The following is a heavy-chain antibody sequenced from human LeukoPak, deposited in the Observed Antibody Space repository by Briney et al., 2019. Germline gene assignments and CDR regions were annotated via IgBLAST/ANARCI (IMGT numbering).Heavy chain of an antibody. D-gene: IGHD4-17*01. Sequence: PSETLSLTCTVSGDSVSSGRYYWTWIRQPPGKALEWIGYIYYTGTTAYNPSLKSRVTISIDMSKNQFSLKLSSVTPADTAIYYCATPGPNYGDYAYDSWGQGTLVTVSS. CDR1: GDSVSSGRYY. CDR3: ATPGPNYGDYAYDS. V-gene: IGHV4-61*01. CDR2: IYYTGTT. J-gene: IGHJ4*02.